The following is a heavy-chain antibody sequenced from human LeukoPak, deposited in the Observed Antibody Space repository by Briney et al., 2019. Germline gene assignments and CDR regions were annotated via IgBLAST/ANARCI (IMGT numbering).Heavy chain of an antibody. Sequence: ASVKVSCKASGYTFTNYYMHWVRQAPGQGLEWMGIINPSGGSTSYAQKFQGRVTMTRDTSTSTVYMELSSLRSEDTAVYYCARDRGYSSSSDLGHYMDVWGKGTTVTVSS. CDR1: GYTFTNYY. CDR2: INPSGGST. V-gene: IGHV1-46*01. CDR3: ARDRGYSSSSDLGHYMDV. J-gene: IGHJ6*03. D-gene: IGHD6-6*01.